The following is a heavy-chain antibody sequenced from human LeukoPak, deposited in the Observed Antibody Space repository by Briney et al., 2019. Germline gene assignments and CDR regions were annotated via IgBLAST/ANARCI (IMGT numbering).Heavy chain of an antibody. V-gene: IGHV1-69*13. D-gene: IGHD2-8*01. CDR3: ARDSQYCTNGVCYKEGFDP. CDR1: GGTFSSYA. Sequence: SVKVSCTASGGTFSSYAISWVRQAPGQGLEWMGGIIPIFGTANYAQKFQGRVTITADESTSTAYMELSSLRSEDTAVYYCARDSQYCTNGVCYKEGFDPWGQGTLVTVSS. CDR2: IIPIFGTA. J-gene: IGHJ5*02.